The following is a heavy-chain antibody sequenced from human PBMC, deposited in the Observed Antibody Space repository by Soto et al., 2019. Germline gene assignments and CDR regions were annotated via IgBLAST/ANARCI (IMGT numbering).Heavy chain of an antibody. Sequence: PSETLSLTCSFSGDSVTSHYLTWIRQSPEKGLEWISYMHYTGFSHYNPSLKSRLTISVDKSKNQFTLQLTSVTVADTAVYYCAWGYSRSYHRFDYWGQGTLVTVSS. D-gene: IGHD6-13*01. CDR1: GDSVTSHY. V-gene: IGHV4-59*02. CDR3: AWGYSRSYHRFDY. CDR2: MHYTGFS. J-gene: IGHJ4*02.